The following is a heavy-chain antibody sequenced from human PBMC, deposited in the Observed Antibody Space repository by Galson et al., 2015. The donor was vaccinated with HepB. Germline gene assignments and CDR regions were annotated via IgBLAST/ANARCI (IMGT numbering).Heavy chain of an antibody. CDR1: GYSFTTYW. V-gene: IGHV5-51*01. Sequence: QSGAEVKKPGESLKISCKGSGYSFTTYWIGWVRQMPGKGLEWMGIISPGDSDTRYSPSFQGQVTISADKSSSTAYLQWSSLKASDTAMYYCARPLEWVVPANAAFDILGQLTIVTVPS. J-gene: IGHJ3*02. CDR3: ARPLEWVVPANAAFDI. D-gene: IGHD3-3*01. CDR2: ISPGDSDT.